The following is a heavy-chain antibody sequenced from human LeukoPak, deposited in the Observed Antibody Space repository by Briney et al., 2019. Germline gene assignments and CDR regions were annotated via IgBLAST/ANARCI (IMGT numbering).Heavy chain of an antibody. V-gene: IGHV4-30-4*08. J-gene: IGHJ4*02. CDR3: ARVGGMVRGVILGFDY. CDR1: GGSISSGDYY. CDR2: IYYSGST. D-gene: IGHD3-10*01. Sequence: SETLSLTCTVSGGSISSGDYYWSWIRQPPGKGLEWIGYIYYSGSTYYNPSLKSRVTLSVDTSKNQFSLKLSSVTAADTAVYYCARVGGMVRGVILGFDYWGQGTLVTVSS.